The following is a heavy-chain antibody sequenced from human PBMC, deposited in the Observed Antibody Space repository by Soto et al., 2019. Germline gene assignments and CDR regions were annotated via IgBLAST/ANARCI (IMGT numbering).Heavy chain of an antibody. CDR2: ISGYNGNT. CDR3: VRDEVPAANWLDR. Sequence: VSVKVSCKASGDIFINYGITWVRQAPGQGLEWMGWISGYNGNTKYADKLQGRVTMTTDTSTTTAYMELRSLRSDDTAVYYCVRDEVPAANWLDRWGQGTLVTVSS. CDR1: GDIFINYG. J-gene: IGHJ5*02. V-gene: IGHV1-18*01. D-gene: IGHD2-2*01.